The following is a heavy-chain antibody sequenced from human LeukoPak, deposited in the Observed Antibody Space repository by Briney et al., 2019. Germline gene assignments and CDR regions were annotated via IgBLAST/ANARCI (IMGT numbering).Heavy chain of an antibody. J-gene: IGHJ4*02. CDR2: IYYSGST. V-gene: IGHV4-30-4*01. CDR3: ARAVEEDYFDY. CDR1: GGSISSGDYY. Sequence: SKTLSLTCTVSGGSISSGDYYWSWIRQPPGKGLEWIGYIYYSGSTYYNPSLKSRVTISVDTSKNQFSLKLSSVTAADTAVYYCARAVEEDYFDYWGQGTLVTVSS.